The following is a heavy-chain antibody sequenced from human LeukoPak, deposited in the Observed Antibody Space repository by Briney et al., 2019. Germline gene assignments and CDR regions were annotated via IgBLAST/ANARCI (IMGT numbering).Heavy chain of an antibody. V-gene: IGHV3-7*01. Sequence: PGGSLRLSCAASGFTFTNFCMSWVRQAQGKGLEWVAKIKKDGSEKYYVDSVKGRFTISRDNAKNSLYLQMNSLRAEDTAVYYCARDPQATDAFDIWGQGTMVTVSS. CDR1: GFTFTNFC. CDR3: ARDPQATDAFDI. CDR2: IKKDGSEK. J-gene: IGHJ3*02.